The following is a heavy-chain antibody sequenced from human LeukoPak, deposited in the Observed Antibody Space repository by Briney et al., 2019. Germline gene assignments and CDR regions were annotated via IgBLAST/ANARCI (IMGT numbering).Heavy chain of an antibody. CDR2: ISSSSSYI. D-gene: IGHD5-18*01. CDR1: GLSFSSYW. Sequence: PGGSLRLSCEASGLSFSSYWMHWVRQAPGKGLVWVSSISSSSSYIYYADSVKGRFTISRDNAKNSLYLQMNSLRAEDTAVYYCARDMGNTAMVISAFDIWGQGTMVTVSS. CDR3: ARDMGNTAMVISAFDI. V-gene: IGHV3-21*01. J-gene: IGHJ3*02.